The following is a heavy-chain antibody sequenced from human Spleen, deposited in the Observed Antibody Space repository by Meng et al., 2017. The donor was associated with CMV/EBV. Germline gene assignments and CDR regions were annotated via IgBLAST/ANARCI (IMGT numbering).Heavy chain of an antibody. V-gene: IGHV3-48*03. CDR2: ISSSGNIV. Sequence: GGSLRLSCRGSGFIFGDYALNWVRQAPGKGLEWISYISSSGNIVYHADSVRGRFTISRDNSKNTLYLQMNSLRAEDTAVYYCARDRLRFNYYYYDMDVWGQGTTVTVSS. CDR3: ARDRLRFNYYYYDMDV. J-gene: IGHJ6*02. CDR1: GFIFGDYA. D-gene: IGHD3-3*01.